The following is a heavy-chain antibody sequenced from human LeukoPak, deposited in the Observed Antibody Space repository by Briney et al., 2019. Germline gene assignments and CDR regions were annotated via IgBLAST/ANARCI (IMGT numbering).Heavy chain of an antibody. J-gene: IGHJ4*02. V-gene: IGHV3-23*01. CDR1: GFTFSSYA. Sequence: GGSLRLSCAAPGFTFSSYAMNWVRQAPGKGLEWVSAISGSGGSTYYADSVKGRFTISRDNSKSTLYLQMNSLRAEDTAVYYCAKDRYSGLNTIDYWGQGTLVTVSS. CDR2: ISGSGGST. D-gene: IGHD6-13*01. CDR3: AKDRYSGLNTIDY.